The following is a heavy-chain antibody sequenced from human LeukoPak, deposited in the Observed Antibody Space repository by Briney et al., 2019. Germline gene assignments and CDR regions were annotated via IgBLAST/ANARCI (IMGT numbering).Heavy chain of an antibody. D-gene: IGHD6-19*01. Sequence: GGSLRLSCAASGFTFSSYGMHWVRQAPGKALEWVAFIRYDGSNKYYADSVKGRFTISRDNSKNTLYLQMNSLRAEDTAVYYCAASYSSGWSLDYWGQGALVTVSS. CDR2: IRYDGSNK. CDR1: GFTFSSYG. J-gene: IGHJ4*02. V-gene: IGHV3-30*02. CDR3: AASYSSGWSLDY.